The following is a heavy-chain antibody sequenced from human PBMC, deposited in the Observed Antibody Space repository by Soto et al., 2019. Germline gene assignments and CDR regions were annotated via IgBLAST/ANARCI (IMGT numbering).Heavy chain of an antibody. J-gene: IGHJ3*02. V-gene: IGHV3-9*01. CDR2: ISWNSGSI. CDR3: AKDMGAMVRGYHSHAFDI. D-gene: IGHD3-10*01. CDR1: GFTFDDYA. Sequence: GGSLRLSCAASGFTFDDYAMHWVRQAPGKGLEWVSGISWNSGSIGYADSVKGRFTISRDNAKNSLYLQMNSLRAEDTALYYCAKDMGAMVRGYHSHAFDIWGQGTMVTVSS.